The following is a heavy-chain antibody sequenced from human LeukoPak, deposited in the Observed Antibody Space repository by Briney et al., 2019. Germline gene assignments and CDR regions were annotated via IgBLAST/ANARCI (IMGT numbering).Heavy chain of an antibody. CDR2: ISNGGST. J-gene: IGHJ5*02. CDR3: ARHQPFDP. Sequence: SETLSLTCIDSGGSINTYYWSWIRQPPGKRLEWIGFISNGGSTSYNPSLKSRVTISADTSKNQISLKVTSVTAADTAVYYCARHQPFDPWGQGILVTVSS. CDR1: GGSINTYY. V-gene: IGHV4-59*08.